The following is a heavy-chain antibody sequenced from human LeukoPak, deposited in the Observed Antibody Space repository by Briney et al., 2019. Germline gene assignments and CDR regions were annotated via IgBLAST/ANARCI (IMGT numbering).Heavy chain of an antibody. V-gene: IGHV3-21*01. CDR1: GFTFSSYS. CDR2: ISSSSSYI. Sequence: GGSLRLSCAASGFTFSSYSMNWVRQAPGKGLEWVSSISSSSSYIYYADSVKDRFTISRDNAKNSLYLQMNSLRAEDTAVYYCARGGIVVPAPRFDPWGQGTLVTVSS. CDR3: ARGGIVVPAPRFDP. J-gene: IGHJ5*02. D-gene: IGHD2-2*01.